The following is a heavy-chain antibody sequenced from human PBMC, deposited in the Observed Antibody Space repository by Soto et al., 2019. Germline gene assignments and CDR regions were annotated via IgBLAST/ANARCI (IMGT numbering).Heavy chain of an antibody. CDR3: ARPFQSWPGGWYFEL. CDR1: GGTFSSYS. J-gene: IGHJ2*01. CDR2: IIPIFGTA. D-gene: IGHD3-16*01. Sequence: QVQLVQSGAEVKKPGSSVKVSCKASGGTFSSYSINWVRQAPGQGLEWMGGIIPIFGTANYAQKFQGRVTLTADESTSTGHMELSSLRNEDTAGYSCARPFQSWPGGWYFELWGRGTLVTVSS. V-gene: IGHV1-69*01.